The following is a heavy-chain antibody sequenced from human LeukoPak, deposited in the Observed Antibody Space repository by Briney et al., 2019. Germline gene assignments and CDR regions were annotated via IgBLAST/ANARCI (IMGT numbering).Heavy chain of an antibody. V-gene: IGHV4-34*01. CDR3: ARGTTVTTTSDFDY. D-gene: IGHD4-17*01. J-gene: IGHJ4*02. CDR2: INHSGST. Sequence: TSETLSLTCAVYGGSFSGYYWSWIRQPPGKGLEWIGEINHSGSTNYNPSLKSRVTISVDTSKNRFSLKLSSVTAADTAVYYCARGTTVTTTSDFDYWGQGTLVTVSS. CDR1: GGSFSGYY.